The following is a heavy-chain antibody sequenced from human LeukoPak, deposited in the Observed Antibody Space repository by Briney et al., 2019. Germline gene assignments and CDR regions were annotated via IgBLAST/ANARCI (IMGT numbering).Heavy chain of an antibody. D-gene: IGHD1-26*01. Sequence: GGSLRLSCAASGFTFSSYAMSWVRQAPGKGLEWVSSISSSSSYIYYADSVKGRFTISRDNAKNSLYLQMNSLRAEDTAVYYCASPWEHGPFDIWGQGTMVTVSS. J-gene: IGHJ3*02. CDR1: GFTFSSYA. CDR2: ISSSSSYI. CDR3: ASPWEHGPFDI. V-gene: IGHV3-21*01.